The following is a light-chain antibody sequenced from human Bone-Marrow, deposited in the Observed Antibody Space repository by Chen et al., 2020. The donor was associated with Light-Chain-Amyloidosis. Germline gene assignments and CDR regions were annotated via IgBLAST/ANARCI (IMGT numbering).Light chain of an antibody. J-gene: IGKJ4*01. CDR2: GSS. CDR3: QQYGTSPLT. CDR1: QTISSNY. Sequence: EIVLTQSPGTLALSPGEGANLPCRASQTISSNYLTWYQQKFGQAPRLLIYGSSSRATGIPDRFTGSGSGTDFTLTIHRLEPEDFAMYYCQQYGTSPLTYGGGTKVEIK. V-gene: IGKV3-20*01.